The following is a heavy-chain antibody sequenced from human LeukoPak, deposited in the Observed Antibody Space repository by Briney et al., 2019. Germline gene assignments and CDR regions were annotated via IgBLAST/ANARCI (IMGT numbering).Heavy chain of an antibody. D-gene: IGHD2-15*01. Sequence: ASVKVSCKASGYTFTSYYMHWVRQAPGQGLEWMGIINPSGGSTSYAQKFQGRVTMTRDTSTSTVYMELSSLRSEDTAVYYRARDLPLGYCSGGSCYGYWGQGTLVTVSS. V-gene: IGHV1-46*01. J-gene: IGHJ4*02. CDR2: INPSGGST. CDR3: ARDLPLGYCSGGSCYGY. CDR1: GYTFTSYY.